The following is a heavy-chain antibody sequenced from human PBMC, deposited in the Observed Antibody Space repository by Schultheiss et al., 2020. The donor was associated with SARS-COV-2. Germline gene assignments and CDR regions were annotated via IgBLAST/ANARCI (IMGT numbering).Heavy chain of an antibody. CDR1: GFTFSSYS. D-gene: IGHD1-26*01. CDR3: AIHSGGYDLAFDI. J-gene: IGHJ3*02. V-gene: IGHV3-21*01. CDR2: ISSSSSYI. Sequence: GGSLRLSCAASGFTFSSYSMNWVRQAPGKGLEWVSSISSSSSYIYYADSVKGRFTISRDNAKNSLYLQMNSLRAEDTAVYYCAIHSGGYDLAFDIWGQGTMVTVSS.